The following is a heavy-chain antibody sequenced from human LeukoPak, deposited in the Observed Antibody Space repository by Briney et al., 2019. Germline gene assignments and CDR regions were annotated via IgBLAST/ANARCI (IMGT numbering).Heavy chain of an antibody. Sequence: GGSLRLSCAASGFTFSSYWMHWVRQAPGKGLVWVSRINSDGSTTNYADSVKGRFTISRDNAKNTLYLQMSSLRAEDTAVYYCARVQDYSSSSSYFLHWGQGTLVTVSS. V-gene: IGHV3-74*01. CDR1: GFTFSSYW. D-gene: IGHD6-6*01. J-gene: IGHJ1*01. CDR3: ARVQDYSSSSSYFLH. CDR2: INSDGSTT.